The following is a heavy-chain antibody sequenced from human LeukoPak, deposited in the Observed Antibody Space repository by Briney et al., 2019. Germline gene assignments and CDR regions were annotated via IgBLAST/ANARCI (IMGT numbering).Heavy chain of an antibody. CDR3: ARGADGGRIPALRYFDWLSPPIIDAFDI. Sequence: PSETLSLTCAVYGRSFSGYYWSWIRQPPGKGLEWLGEINHSGSTTHNPSFKGPVTISVDTSKNQFSLKLSSVTAADTAVYYCARGADGGRIPALRYFDWLSPPIIDAFDIWGQETMVTVSS. CDR1: GRSFSGYY. D-gene: IGHD3-9*01. V-gene: IGHV4-34*01. J-gene: IGHJ3*02. CDR2: INHSGST.